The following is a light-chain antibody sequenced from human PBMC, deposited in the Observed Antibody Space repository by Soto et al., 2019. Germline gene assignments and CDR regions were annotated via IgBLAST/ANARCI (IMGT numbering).Light chain of an antibody. CDR3: QQFNSYPIT. CDR2: DVS. J-gene: IGKJ5*01. CDR1: QDIRGA. Sequence: AIQVTQSPSSLSASLGDRVTITCRASQDIRGALAWYQQKPGKAPKLLIYDVSTLESGVPSRFSGSGSGTEFTLTISSLQPEDFGNYYCQQFNSYPITFGHGTRLEMK. V-gene: IGKV1-13*02.